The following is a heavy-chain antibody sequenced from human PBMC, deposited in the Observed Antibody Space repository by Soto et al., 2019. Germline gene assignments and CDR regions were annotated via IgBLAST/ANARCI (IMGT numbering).Heavy chain of an antibody. CDR2: ISWSSSST. V-gene: IGHV3-9*01. CDR1: GFMFGDYA. J-gene: IGHJ4*02. CDR3: AKRDAGAGVSDY. Sequence: EVRLVESGGTLVQPGRSLRLSCAGSGFMFGDYAMHWVRQAPGKGLEWVSGISWSSSSTAYADSVKGRFTISRDNSKNTLYLQMNSLRVDDTAVYYCAKRDAGAGVSDYWGQGILVTVSS. D-gene: IGHD1-26*01.